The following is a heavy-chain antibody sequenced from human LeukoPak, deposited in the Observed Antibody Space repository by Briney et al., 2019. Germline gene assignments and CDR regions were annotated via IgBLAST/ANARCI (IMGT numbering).Heavy chain of an antibody. J-gene: IGHJ4*02. CDR1: GFTFSSYG. V-gene: IGHV3-30*18. CDR2: ISYDGSNK. Sequence: PGGSLRLSCAASGFTFSSYGMHWVRQAPGKGLEWVAVISYDGSNKYYADSVKGRFTISRDNSKNTLYLQMNSLRAEDTAVYYCAKAYHLDIVVVTGIDYWGQGTLVTVSS. D-gene: IGHD3-22*01. CDR3: AKAYHLDIVVVTGIDY.